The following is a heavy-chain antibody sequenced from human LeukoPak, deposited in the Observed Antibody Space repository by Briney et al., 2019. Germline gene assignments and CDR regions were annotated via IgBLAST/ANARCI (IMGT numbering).Heavy chain of an antibody. CDR3: ASDKYYDSSGYYYGPDY. Sequence: PGGSLRLSCAASGFTFSDYYMTWIRQTPGKGLEWVSFISSGGSTINYADSVKGRFTISRGNAKSSLYLQMNSLRAEDTAVYYCASDKYYDSSGYYYGPDYWGQGTLVTVSS. CDR2: ISSGGSTI. V-gene: IGHV3-11*04. D-gene: IGHD3-22*01. CDR1: GFTFSDYY. J-gene: IGHJ4*02.